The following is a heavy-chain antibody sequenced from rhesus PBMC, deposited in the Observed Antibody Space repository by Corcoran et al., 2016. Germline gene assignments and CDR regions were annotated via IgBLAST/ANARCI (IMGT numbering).Heavy chain of an antibody. CDR1: GGSISSGYYY. CDR3: AKSKGGIAPETWYFDL. J-gene: IGHJ2*01. Sequence: QVQLQESGPGLVKPSETLSLTFAVSGGSISSGYYYWSWIRQPPGKGLEWIGYITYSGSTSYNPSLKSRVTISRDTSKNQFSLKLSSVTAADTAVYYCAKSKGGIAPETWYFDLWGPGTPITISS. D-gene: IGHD6-13*01. CDR2: ITYSGST. V-gene: IGHV4-122*02.